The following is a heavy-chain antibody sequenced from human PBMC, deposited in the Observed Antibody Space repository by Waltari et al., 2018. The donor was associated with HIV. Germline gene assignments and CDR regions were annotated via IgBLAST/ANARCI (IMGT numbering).Heavy chain of an antibody. CDR2: IYHSGSD. V-gene: IGHV4-38-2*01. J-gene: IGHJ3*02. D-gene: IGHD6-19*01. CDR1: GYSISSGYY. CDR3: ARVMTVSGTSHDAFDI. Sequence: QVQLQESGPGLVKPSETLSLTCAVSGYSISSGYYWGGIRQPPGKGLEWIGYIYHSGSDYHSPSLKSRVAISVDTSKNQFSLKLSSVTAADTAVYYCARVMTVSGTSHDAFDIWGQGTMVTASS.